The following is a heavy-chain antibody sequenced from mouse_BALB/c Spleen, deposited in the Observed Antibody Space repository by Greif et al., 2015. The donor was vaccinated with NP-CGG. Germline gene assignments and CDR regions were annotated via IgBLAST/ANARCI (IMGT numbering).Heavy chain of an antibody. CDR1: GYTLTDYY. Sequence: VQLQQSGPELVKPGASVKISCKASGYTLTDYYINWVKQEPGQGLEWIGWIYPGSGNTKYNEKFKGKATLTVDTSSSTAYMQLSSLTSEDTAVYFCARRTGTEAMDYWGQGTSVTVSS. D-gene: IGHD4-1*01. V-gene: IGHV1-84*02. CDR3: ARRTGTEAMDY. J-gene: IGHJ4*01. CDR2: IYPGSGNT.